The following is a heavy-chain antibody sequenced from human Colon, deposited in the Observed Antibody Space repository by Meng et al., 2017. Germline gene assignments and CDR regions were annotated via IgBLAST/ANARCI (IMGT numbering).Heavy chain of an antibody. CDR2: IYHSGST. J-gene: IGHJ4*02. CDR1: GGSISSSNW. D-gene: IGHD6-19*01. CDR3: ASFPPPGKQWLVTDY. V-gene: IGHV4-4*02. Sequence: VLLEESGPGLVRPSGTLSLTCAVSGGSISSSNWWSWVRQPPGKALEWIGEIYHSGSTNYNPSLKSRVTISVDKSKTQFSLKLSSVTAADTAVYYCASFPPPGKQWLVTDYWGQGTLVTVSS.